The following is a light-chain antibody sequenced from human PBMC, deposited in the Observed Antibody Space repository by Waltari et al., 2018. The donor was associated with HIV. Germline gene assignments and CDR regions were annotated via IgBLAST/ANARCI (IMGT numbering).Light chain of an antibody. CDR3: QQYSSSPYT. Sequence: EIVLTQSPATLSLSPGESASLSCRANQSVSSGSLAWYQQKPGQAPGLLIYAVSSRATGIPDRFSGGGSGTDFTLTITKLEPEDFAVYYCQQYSSSPYTFGQGTKLEIK. V-gene: IGKV3-20*01. CDR2: AVS. J-gene: IGKJ2*01. CDR1: QSVSSGS.